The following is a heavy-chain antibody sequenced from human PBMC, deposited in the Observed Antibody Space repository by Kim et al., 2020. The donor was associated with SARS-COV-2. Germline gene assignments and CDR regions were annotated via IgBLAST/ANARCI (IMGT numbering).Heavy chain of an antibody. CDR3: ARVSWASSWAKFNYHYM. Sequence: GGSLRLSCAASGFTFSGYSMNWVRQAPGKGLEWVSSISSSGRFIFYADSVKGRFTISRDNIKKSLSLQMSSLRAEDTSVYYCARVSWASSWAKFNYHYM. V-gene: IGHV3-21*01. CDR1: GFTFSGYS. J-gene: IGHJ6*03. D-gene: IGHD6-13*01. CDR2: ISSSGRFI.